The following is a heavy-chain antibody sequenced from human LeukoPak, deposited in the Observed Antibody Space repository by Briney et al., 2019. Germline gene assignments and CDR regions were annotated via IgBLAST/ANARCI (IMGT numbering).Heavy chain of an antibody. CDR1: GFIFSSYS. J-gene: IGHJ4*02. V-gene: IGHV3-30-3*01. CDR2: TSYDESNK. CDR3: ARLAYGYGFDY. D-gene: IGHD5-18*01. Sequence: GGSLRLSCAASGFIFSSYSMHWVRQAPGKGLEWVAVTSYDESNKYYADSVKGRFTISRDNAKNSLYLQMNSLRAEDTAVYYCARLAYGYGFDYWGQGTLVTVSS.